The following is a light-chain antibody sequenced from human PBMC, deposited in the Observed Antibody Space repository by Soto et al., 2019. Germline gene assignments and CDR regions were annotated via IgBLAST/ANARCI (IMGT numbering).Light chain of an antibody. CDR1: SSDVGGYNY. CDR2: EVS. J-gene: IGLJ2*01. CDR3: SSYTSSSTLV. Sequence: QSVLTQPASVSGSPGQSITISCTGTSSDVGGYNYVSWYQQHPGKAPKLMIYEVSNQPSGVSNRFSGSKSGNTDSLTISGLQAEDEADYYCSSYTSSSTLVFGGGTKLTVL. V-gene: IGLV2-14*01.